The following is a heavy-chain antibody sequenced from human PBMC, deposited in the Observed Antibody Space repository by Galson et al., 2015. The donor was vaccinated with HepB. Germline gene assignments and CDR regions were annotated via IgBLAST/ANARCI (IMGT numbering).Heavy chain of an antibody. J-gene: IGHJ4*02. D-gene: IGHD5-24*01. Sequence: CAISGDSVSSHRAAWNSIRQSPSSALEWLGRAYYRSKWYNDYAVSVKSRITINPDTSKNQFSLQLNSVTPEDTAVYYCACGNYHFDCWDQGTLVTVSP. CDR2: AYYRSKWYN. CDR1: GDSVSSHRAA. CDR3: ACGNYHFDC. V-gene: IGHV6-1*01.